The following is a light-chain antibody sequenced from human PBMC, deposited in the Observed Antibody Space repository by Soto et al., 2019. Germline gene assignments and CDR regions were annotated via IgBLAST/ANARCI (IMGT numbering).Light chain of an antibody. CDR2: DVS. CDR1: SSDVGDYDY. V-gene: IGLV2-14*03. CDR3: SSYTSSDTLVL. J-gene: IGLJ2*01. Sequence: QSVLTQPASVSGSPGQSITISCTGTSSDVGDYDYVSWYQQHPGKAPKHIIYDVSNRPSGVSNRFSGSKSGNTASLINSGLQAEDEADYYCSSYTSSDTLVLFVGGTQLTVL.